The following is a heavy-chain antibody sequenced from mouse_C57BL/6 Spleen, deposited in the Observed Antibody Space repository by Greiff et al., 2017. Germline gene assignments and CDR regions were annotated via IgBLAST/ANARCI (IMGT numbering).Heavy chain of an antibody. V-gene: IGHV1-76*01. Sequence: QVQLQQSGAELVRPGASVKLSCKASGYTFTDYYINWVKQRPGQGLEWIARIYPGSGNTHYNEKFKGKATLTAEKSSSTAYMQLSSLTSEDSAVYFCAREEALRPFDYWGQGTTLTVSS. CDR2: IYPGSGNT. D-gene: IGHD1-2*01. CDR3: AREEALRPFDY. CDR1: GYTFTDYY. J-gene: IGHJ2*01.